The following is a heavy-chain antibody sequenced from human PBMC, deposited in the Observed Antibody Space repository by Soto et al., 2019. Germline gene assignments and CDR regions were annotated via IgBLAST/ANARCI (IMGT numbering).Heavy chain of an antibody. Sequence: EVQLVESGGGLVQPGGSLRLSCAASGFTFSSYSMNWVRQAPGKGLEWVSYISSSSSNIYYADSVKGRFTISRDNAKNSLYLQMNSLRDEDTAVYYCARDLGGGWRWYYFDYWGQGTLVTVSS. CDR1: GFTFSSYS. CDR3: ARDLGGGWRWYYFDY. V-gene: IGHV3-48*02. CDR2: ISSSSSNI. J-gene: IGHJ4*02. D-gene: IGHD6-19*01.